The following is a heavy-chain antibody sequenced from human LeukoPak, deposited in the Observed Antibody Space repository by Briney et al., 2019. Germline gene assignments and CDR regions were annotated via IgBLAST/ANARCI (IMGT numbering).Heavy chain of an antibody. Sequence: SETLSLTCTVSGGSISSYYWSWIRQPPGKGLEWIGCIYYSGSTNYNPSLKSRVTISVDTSKNQFSLKLSSVTAADTAVYYCARQGYYDPHAFDIWGQGTMVTVSS. CDR3: ARQGYYDPHAFDI. CDR2: IYYSGST. V-gene: IGHV4-59*08. D-gene: IGHD3-22*01. CDR1: GGSISSYY. J-gene: IGHJ3*02.